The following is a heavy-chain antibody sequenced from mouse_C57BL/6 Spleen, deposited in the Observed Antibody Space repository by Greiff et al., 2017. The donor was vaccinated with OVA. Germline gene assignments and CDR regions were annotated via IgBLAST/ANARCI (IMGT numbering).Heavy chain of an antibody. V-gene: IGHV1-26*01. CDR3: ASPIYYDYGGADY. CDR2: INPNNGGT. Sequence: EVKLQQSGPELVKPGASVKISCKASGYTFTDYYMNWVKQSHGKSLEWIGDINPNNGGTSYNQKFKGKATLTVDKSSSTAYMELRSLTSEDSAVYYCASPIYYDYGGADYWGQGTTLTVSS. CDR1: GYTFTDYY. D-gene: IGHD2-4*01. J-gene: IGHJ2*01.